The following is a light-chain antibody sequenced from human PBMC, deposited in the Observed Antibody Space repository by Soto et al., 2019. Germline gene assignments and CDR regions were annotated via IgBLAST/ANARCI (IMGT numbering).Light chain of an antibody. CDR1: QSVSSSF. Sequence: EIVLTQSPGTLSLSPGESATLSCRASQSVSSSFLAWYQQKPGQAPRLLLYVASSRATGIPDRFSGSGSGTAFTLTISRLEPEDVAVYYCQQYGNSPLAFGGGTKVEIK. V-gene: IGKV3-20*01. CDR3: QQYGNSPLA. CDR2: VAS. J-gene: IGKJ4*01.